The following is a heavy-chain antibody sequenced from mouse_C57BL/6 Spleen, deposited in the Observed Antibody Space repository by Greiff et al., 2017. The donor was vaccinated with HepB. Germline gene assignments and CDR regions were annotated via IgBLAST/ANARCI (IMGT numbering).Heavy chain of an antibody. D-gene: IGHD2-4*01. V-gene: IGHV1-63*01. Sequence: QVQLQQSGAELVRPGTSVKMSCKASGYTFTNYWIGWAKQRPGHGLEWIGDIYPGGGYTNYNEKFKGKATLTADKSSSTAYMQFSSLTSEDSAIYYCARGIDYGRYYFDYWGQGTTLTVSS. CDR1: GYTFTNYW. J-gene: IGHJ2*01. CDR3: ARGIDYGRYYFDY. CDR2: IYPGGGYT.